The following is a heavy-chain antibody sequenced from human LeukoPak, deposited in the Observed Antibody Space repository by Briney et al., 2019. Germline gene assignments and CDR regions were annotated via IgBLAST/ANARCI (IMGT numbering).Heavy chain of an antibody. V-gene: IGHV1-69*13. Sequence: ASVKVSCKASGGTFSSYAISWVRQAPGQGLEWMGGIIPIFATANYAQKFQGRVTITADESTSTAYMELSSLRSEDTAVYYCARGIEFSYYYYYGMDVWGQGTTVTVSS. CDR1: GGTFSSYA. CDR3: ARGIEFSYYYYYGMDV. J-gene: IGHJ6*02. CDR2: IIPIFATA. D-gene: IGHD3-10*01.